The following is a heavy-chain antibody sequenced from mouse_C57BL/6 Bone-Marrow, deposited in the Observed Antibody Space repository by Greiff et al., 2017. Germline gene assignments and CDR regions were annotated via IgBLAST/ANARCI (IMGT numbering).Heavy chain of an antibody. D-gene: IGHD2-3*01. J-gene: IGHJ3*01. CDR3: ARRRGLLPFAY. V-gene: IGHV1-9*01. Sequence: QVQLKQSGAELVRPGASVKLSCKATGYTFTGYWIEWVKQRPGHGLEWIGEILPGSGSTNYNEKFKGKAPFTADTSSNTAYMQLSSLTTEDSAIYYCARRRGLLPFAYWGQGTLVTVSA. CDR2: ILPGSGST. CDR1: GYTFTGYW.